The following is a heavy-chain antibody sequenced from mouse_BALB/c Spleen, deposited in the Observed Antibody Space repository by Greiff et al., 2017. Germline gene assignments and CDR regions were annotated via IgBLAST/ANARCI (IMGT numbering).Heavy chain of an antibody. Sequence: DVQLVESGGGLVKPGGSLKLSCAASGFTFSSYAMAWVRQSPEKRLEWVAEISSGGSYTYYPDTVTGRFTISRDNAKNTLYLEMSSLRSEDTAMYYCARTEFAYWGQGTLVTVSA. D-gene: IGHD4-1*01. CDR3: ARTEFAY. CDR2: ISSGGSYT. V-gene: IGHV5-9-4*01. CDR1: GFTFSSYA. J-gene: IGHJ3*01.